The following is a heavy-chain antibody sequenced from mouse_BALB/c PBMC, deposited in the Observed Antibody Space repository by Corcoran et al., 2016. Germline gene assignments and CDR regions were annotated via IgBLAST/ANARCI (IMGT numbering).Heavy chain of an antibody. CDR1: GFTFTHYG. J-gene: IGHJ4*01. D-gene: IGHD1-1*01. V-gene: IGHV9-3-1*01. Sequence: QILLVQSGPELKKPAETVKISCKASGFTFTHYGMNWVKQAPGKGLKWIGWINTYTGEPTYADDFKGRFAFSLETSASTAYLQINNLKNEDTATYVCARSAVANAMDYWGQGTSVTVSS. CDR3: ARSAVANAMDY. CDR2: INTYTGEP.